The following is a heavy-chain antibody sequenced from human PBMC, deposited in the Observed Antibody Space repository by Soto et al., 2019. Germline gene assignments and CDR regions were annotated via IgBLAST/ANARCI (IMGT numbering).Heavy chain of an antibody. J-gene: IGHJ6*02. Sequence: GGSLRLSCAASGFTFSSYAMSWVRQAPGKGLEWVSAISGSGGSTYYADSVKGRFTISRDNSKNTLYLQMNSLRAEDTAVYYCAKELSSFGDYEYYDGMDVWGQGTTVTVSS. CDR1: GFTFSSYA. D-gene: IGHD2-21*01. V-gene: IGHV3-23*01. CDR2: ISGSGGST. CDR3: AKELSSFGDYEYYDGMDV.